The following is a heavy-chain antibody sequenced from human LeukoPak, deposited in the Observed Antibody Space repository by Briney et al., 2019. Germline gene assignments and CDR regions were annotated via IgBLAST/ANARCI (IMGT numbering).Heavy chain of an antibody. J-gene: IGHJ4*02. Sequence: KSSETLSLTCTVSGGSISSYYWSWIRQPPGKGLEWIGYIYYSGSTNYNPSLKSRVTISVDTSKNQFSLKLSSVTAADTAVYYCARQTFYDLWSGFPPHFDYWGQGTLVTVSS. CDR2: IYYSGST. D-gene: IGHD3-3*01. CDR1: GGSISSYY. V-gene: IGHV4-59*08. CDR3: ARQTFYDLWSGFPPHFDY.